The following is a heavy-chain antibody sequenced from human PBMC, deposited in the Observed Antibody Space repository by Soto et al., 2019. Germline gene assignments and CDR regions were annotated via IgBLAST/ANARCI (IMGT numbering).Heavy chain of an antibody. CDR2: IYSGGST. CDR1: GFTVSSNY. J-gene: IGHJ6*02. CDR3: ARGYAFSLKYGMDV. D-gene: IGHD3-3*01. Sequence: GGSLRLSCAASGFTVSSNYMSWVRQAPGKGLEWVSVIYSGGSTYYADSVKGRFTISRDNSKNTLYLQMNSLRAEDTAVYYCARGYAFSLKYGMDVWGQGTTVTVSS. V-gene: IGHV3-53*01.